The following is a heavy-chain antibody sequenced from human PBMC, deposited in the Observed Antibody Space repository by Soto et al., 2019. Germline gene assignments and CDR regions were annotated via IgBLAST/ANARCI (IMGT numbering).Heavy chain of an antibody. CDR3: VKDHNSRLDSYNYALDV. J-gene: IGHJ6*02. Sequence: SVKVSCKASEDTFRNYAISWVRQAPGQGLEWMGGIIPIFGTANYAQKFQGRVTITADTSANTVSLEMTFLRVDDSAVYYCVKDHNSRLDSYNYALDVWGLGTTVTVSS. CDR2: IIPIFGTA. V-gene: IGHV1-69*06. CDR1: EDTFRNYA. D-gene: IGHD1-26*01.